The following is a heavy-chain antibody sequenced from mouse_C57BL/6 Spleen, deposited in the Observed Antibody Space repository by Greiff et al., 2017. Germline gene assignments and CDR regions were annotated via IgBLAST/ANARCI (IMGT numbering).Heavy chain of an antibody. Sequence: QVQLQQSGPELVKPGDSVKISCKASGYAFSSSWMNWVKQRPGKGLEWIGRIYPGDGDTNYNGKFKGKATLTADKSSSTAYMQLSSLTSEDSAVYFCAPYGSSPAWFAYWGQGTLVTVSA. D-gene: IGHD1-1*01. CDR3: APYGSSPAWFAY. V-gene: IGHV1-82*01. CDR2: IYPGDGDT. J-gene: IGHJ3*01. CDR1: GYAFSSSW.